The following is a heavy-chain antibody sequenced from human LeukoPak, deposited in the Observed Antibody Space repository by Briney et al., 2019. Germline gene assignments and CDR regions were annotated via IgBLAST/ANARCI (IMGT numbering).Heavy chain of an antibody. CDR3: ARDRGSRWELLTSFDP. CDR1: GFTFSSYA. CDR2: ISYDGSNK. Sequence: PGGSLRLSCAASGFTFSSYAMHWVRQAPGKGLEWVAVISYDGSNKYYADSVKGRFTISRDNSKNTLYLQMTSLRAEDTAVYYCARDRGSRWELLTSFDPWGQGTLVTVSS. J-gene: IGHJ5*02. D-gene: IGHD1-26*01. V-gene: IGHV3-30*04.